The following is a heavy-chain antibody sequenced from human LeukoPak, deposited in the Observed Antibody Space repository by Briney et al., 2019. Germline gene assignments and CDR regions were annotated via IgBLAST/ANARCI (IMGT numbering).Heavy chain of an antibody. CDR1: GGSISSSNW. V-gene: IGHV4-4*02. J-gene: IGHJ6*03. Sequence: SETLSLTCAVSGGSISSSNWWSWVRQPPGKGLEWIGEIYHSGSTNYNPSLKSRVTISVDTSKNQFSLKLSSVTAADTAVYYCASYLYYYYYMDVWGKGTTVTVSS. CDR2: IYHSGST. CDR3: ASYLYYYYYMDV.